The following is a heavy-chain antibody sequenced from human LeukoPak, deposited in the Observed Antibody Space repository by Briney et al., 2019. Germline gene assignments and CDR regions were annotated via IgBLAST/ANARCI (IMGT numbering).Heavy chain of an antibody. D-gene: IGHD5-24*01. CDR3: ARKRWLQLGYFDY. CDR1: GYSTSSGYS. J-gene: IGHJ4*02. CDR2: IYHSGST. V-gene: IGHV4-38-2*02. Sequence: SETLSLTCTVSGYSTSSGYSWDWSRQPPGEGLESIGTIYHSGSTYYNPSLKRRVTISVDTSKNQFSLKLTSVTAADTAVYYCARKRWLQLGYFDYWGQGTLVTVSS.